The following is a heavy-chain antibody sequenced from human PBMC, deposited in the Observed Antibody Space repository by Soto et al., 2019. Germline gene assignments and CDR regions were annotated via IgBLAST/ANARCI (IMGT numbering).Heavy chain of an antibody. CDR3: ARLKRITEFDY. CDR2: IYYSGST. J-gene: IGHJ4*02. V-gene: IGHV4-61*01. CDR1: GGSVSSGSYY. Sequence: SETLSLTCTVSGGSVSSGSYYWSWIRQPPGKGLEWIGYIYYSGSTNYNPSLKSRVTISVDTSKNQFSLKLSPVTAADTAVYYCARLKRITEFDYWGQGTLVTVSS.